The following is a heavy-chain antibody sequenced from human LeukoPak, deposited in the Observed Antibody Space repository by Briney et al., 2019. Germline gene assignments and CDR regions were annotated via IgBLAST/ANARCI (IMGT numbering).Heavy chain of an antibody. J-gene: IGHJ3*02. Sequence: GGSLRLSCAASGFTFTNYAMYWVRQAPGKGLEWVSCISGTADKTYDSDSMKGRFTISRDNSKTTLSLQMNSLRVEDTAIYYCARRGGSRGWGAFDIWGQGTIVTVSS. CDR2: ISGTADKT. CDR3: ARRGGSRGWGAFDI. D-gene: IGHD6-19*01. V-gene: IGHV3-23*01. CDR1: GFTFTNYA.